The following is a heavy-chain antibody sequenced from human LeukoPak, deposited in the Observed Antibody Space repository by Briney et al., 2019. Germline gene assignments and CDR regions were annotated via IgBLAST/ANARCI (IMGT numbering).Heavy chain of an antibody. CDR1: GFTFSDYY. CDR2: ISSRSSYT. D-gene: IGHD6-13*01. Sequence: GGSLRLSCAASGFTFSDYYMSWIRQAPGKGLEWVSYISSRSSYTKYADSVKGRLTISRDNAKNSLYLQMNSLRAEDTAVYYCARVLSSSWGAYYYYGMYVWGQGTTVTVSS. J-gene: IGHJ6*02. V-gene: IGHV3-11*06. CDR3: ARVLSSSWGAYYYYGMYV.